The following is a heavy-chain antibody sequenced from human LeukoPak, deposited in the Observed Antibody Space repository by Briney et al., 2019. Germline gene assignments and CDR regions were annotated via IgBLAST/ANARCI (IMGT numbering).Heavy chain of an antibody. CDR3: ARPGEYSSSSEGWFDP. CDR1: GYSISSGYY. CDR2: IYHSGST. D-gene: IGHD6-6*01. V-gene: IGHV4-38-2*01. J-gene: IGHJ5*02. Sequence: SETLSLTCAVSGYSISSGYYWGWIRQPPGKGLEWIGSIYHSGSTYYNPSLKSRVTISVDTSKNQFSLKLSSVTPADPAVYYCARPGEYSSSSEGWFDPWGQGTLVTVSS.